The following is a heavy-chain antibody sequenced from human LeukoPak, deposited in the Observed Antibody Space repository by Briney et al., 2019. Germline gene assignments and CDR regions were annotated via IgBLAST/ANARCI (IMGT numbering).Heavy chain of an antibody. V-gene: IGHV4-31*03. CDR3: ARSVYGSGSYYLDY. D-gene: IGHD3-10*01. J-gene: IGHJ4*02. Sequence: SETLSLTCTVSGGSISSGRYYWSWIRQHPGKGLEWIGNIYYSGSTYYNPSLKSRVSISVDTSKNHFSLKLRSVTAADTAVFYCARSVYGSGSYYLDYWGQGTLVAVSS. CDR2: IYYSGST. CDR1: GGSISSGRYY.